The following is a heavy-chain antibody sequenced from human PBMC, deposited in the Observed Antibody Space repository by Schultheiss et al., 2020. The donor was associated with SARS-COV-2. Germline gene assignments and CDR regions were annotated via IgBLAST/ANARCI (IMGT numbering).Heavy chain of an antibody. V-gene: IGHV3-48*03. CDR1: GFTFSSYE. CDR3: ARARIAAAGTYD. Sequence: GGSLRLSCAASGFTFSSYEMNWVRQAPGKGLEWVSYISSSGSTIYYADYVKGRFTISRDNAKNSLYLQMNSLRAEDTAVYYCARARIAAAGTYDWGQGTLVTVSS. CDR2: ISSSGSTI. D-gene: IGHD6-13*01. J-gene: IGHJ4*02.